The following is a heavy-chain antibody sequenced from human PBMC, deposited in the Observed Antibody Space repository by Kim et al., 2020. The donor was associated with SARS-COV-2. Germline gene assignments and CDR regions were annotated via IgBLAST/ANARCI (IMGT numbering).Heavy chain of an antibody. J-gene: IGHJ4*02. CDR3: ARSWDY. V-gene: IGHV1-2*02. CDR2: PNSGGT. Sequence: PNSGGTNYAQKFQGRVTMTRDTSINTAYMERSRLGSDDTAVYYCARSWDYWGQGTLVTVSS.